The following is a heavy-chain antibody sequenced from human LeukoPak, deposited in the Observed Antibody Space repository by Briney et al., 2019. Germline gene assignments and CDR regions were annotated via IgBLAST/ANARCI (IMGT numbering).Heavy chain of an antibody. V-gene: IGHV4-4*09. D-gene: IGHD3-3*01. CDR2: IYTSGST. CDR3: ARVGSGYYYMDV. J-gene: IGHJ6*03. Sequence: PSETLSLTCSVSGGSISSFYWSWIRQPPGKGLEWIGYIYTSGSTNYNPSLKSRVTISIDTSKNQFSLKLSSVTAADTAVYYCARVGSGYYYMDVWGKGTTVTVSS. CDR1: GGSISSFY.